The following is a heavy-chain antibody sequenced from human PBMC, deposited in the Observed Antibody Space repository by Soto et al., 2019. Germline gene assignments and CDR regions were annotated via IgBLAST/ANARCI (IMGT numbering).Heavy chain of an antibody. CDR2: IYRDGST. CDR3: GRGLYSGYYMNFLDY. Sequence: EVQLVETGGGSLQPGGSLRLSCAASGFIVSDKYMYWVRQSPGKGLEWISVIYRDGSTYYADSVKGRFTISRDDSKNTIFLQMNSLRAEDTAVYYCGRGLYSGYYMNFLDYWCQGTLVSVSS. J-gene: IGHJ4*02. CDR1: GFIVSDKY. V-gene: IGHV3-53*02. D-gene: IGHD5-12*01.